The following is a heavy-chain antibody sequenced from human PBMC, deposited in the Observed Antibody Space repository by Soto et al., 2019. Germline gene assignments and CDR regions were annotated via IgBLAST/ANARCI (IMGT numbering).Heavy chain of an antibody. CDR1: GGSISSYY. D-gene: IGHD3-3*01. V-gene: IGHV4-59*01. J-gene: IGHJ4*02. Sequence: SETLSLTCTVSGGSISSYYWSWIRQPPGKGLEWIGYIYYSGSTNYNPSLKSRVTISVDTSKNQFSLKLSSVTAADTAVYYCARGDFWSGYLIFDWGQGTLVTVSS. CDR3: ARGDFWSGYLIFD. CDR2: IYYSGST.